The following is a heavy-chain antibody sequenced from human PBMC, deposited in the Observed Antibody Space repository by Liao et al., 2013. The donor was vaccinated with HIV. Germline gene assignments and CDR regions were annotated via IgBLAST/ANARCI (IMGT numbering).Heavy chain of an antibody. CDR1: GGSFSSYY. D-gene: IGHD2-15*01. CDR3: ARSMLLRPNWFDP. J-gene: IGHJ5*02. CDR2: INHSGST. Sequence: QVQLQQWGAGLLKPSETLSLSCAVYGGSFSSYYWSWIRQPPGKGLEWIGEINHSGSTNYIPSLKSRVTISVDTSKNQFSLKLSSVTAADTAVYYCARSMLLRPNWFDPWGQGTLVTVSS. V-gene: IGHV4-34*01.